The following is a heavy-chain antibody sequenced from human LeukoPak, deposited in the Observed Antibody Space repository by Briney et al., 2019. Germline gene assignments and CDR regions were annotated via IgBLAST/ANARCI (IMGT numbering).Heavy chain of an antibody. V-gene: IGHV4-34*01. CDR3: ARVPPRYSSSWYSFDY. J-gene: IGHJ4*02. CDR1: GGSFSGYY. Sequence: SETLSLTCVVYGGSFSGYYWSWIRQPPGKGLEWIGEINHSGSTNYNPSLKSRVTISVDTSKNQFSLKLSSVAAADTAVYYCARVPPRYSSSWYSFDYWGQGTLVTVSS. D-gene: IGHD6-13*01. CDR2: INHSGST.